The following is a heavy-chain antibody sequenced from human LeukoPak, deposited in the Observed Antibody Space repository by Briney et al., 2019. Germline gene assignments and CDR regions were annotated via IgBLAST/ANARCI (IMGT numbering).Heavy chain of an antibody. J-gene: IGHJ6*02. CDR1: GYTFTSYG. D-gene: IGHD3-10*01. CDR3: ARLMDVLLWFGELAYGMDV. V-gene: IGHV1-18*01. CDR2: ISAYNGNT. Sequence: ASVKVSCKASGYTFTSYGISWVRQAPGQGLEWMGWISAYNGNTNYAQRLQGRVTMTTDTSTSTAYMELRSLRSDDTAVYYCARLMDVLLWFGELAYGMDVWGQGTTVTVSS.